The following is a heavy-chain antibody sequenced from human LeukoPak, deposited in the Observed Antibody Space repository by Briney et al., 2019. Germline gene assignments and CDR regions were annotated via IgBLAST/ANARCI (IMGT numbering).Heavy chain of an antibody. CDR3: TRGPIQQWLYSTMDA. CDR1: GFTFGDHA. V-gene: IGHV3-49*04. J-gene: IGHJ6*02. Sequence: GGSLRLSCTASGFTFGDHAMSWVRQAPGKGLEWVGFIRSKSCGGTTEYAACVKGRFTISRDDSKSMAYLHMNTLKPQYTAVYYPTRGPIQQWLYSTMDAWGQGTTVTVSS. D-gene: IGHD5-18*01. CDR2: IRSKSCGGTT.